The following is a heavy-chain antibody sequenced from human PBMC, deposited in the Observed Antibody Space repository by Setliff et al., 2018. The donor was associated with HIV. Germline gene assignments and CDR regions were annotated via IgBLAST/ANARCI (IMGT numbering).Heavy chain of an antibody. D-gene: IGHD3-22*01. J-gene: IGHJ4*02. CDR3: ARDQLRRRDSSGYELDY. Sequence: GASVKVSCKASGYTFTGYYMHWVRQAPGQGLEWMGWINPNNGGTNYAQKFQGRVTMTRDTSISTAYMELSRLRSEDTAVYYCARDQLRRRDSSGYELDYWGQGTLVTVSS. CDR2: INPNNGGT. CDR1: GYTFTGYY. V-gene: IGHV1-2*02.